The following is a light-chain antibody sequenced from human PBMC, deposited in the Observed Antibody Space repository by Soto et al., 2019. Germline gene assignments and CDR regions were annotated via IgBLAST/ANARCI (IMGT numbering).Light chain of an antibody. CDR2: DAS. CDR1: QSVSGD. V-gene: IGKV3-20*01. J-gene: IGKJ1*01. CDR3: QQYGSSPRT. Sequence: EIVLTQSPATLSVSPGERATLSCRASQSVSGDLAWYHHKPGQAPRLLIYDASSRATGIPDRFSGSGSGTDFTLTISRLEPEDFAVYYCQQYGSSPRTFGQGTKVEIK.